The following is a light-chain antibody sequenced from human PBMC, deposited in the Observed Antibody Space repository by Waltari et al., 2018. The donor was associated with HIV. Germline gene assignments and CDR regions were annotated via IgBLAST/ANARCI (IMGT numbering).Light chain of an antibody. J-gene: IGLJ2*01. V-gene: IGLV3-1*01. CDR2: QDS. CDR3: QAWDNNLVV. CDR1: KLGDRY. Sequence: SYELTQSPSVSVSPGQTASISCSGAKLGDRYAHWYQQKPGQSPVVVIYQDSKRPSGIPERFSGSNSGNTATLTISGTQAMDEADYYCQAWDNNLVVFGGGTKLTVL.